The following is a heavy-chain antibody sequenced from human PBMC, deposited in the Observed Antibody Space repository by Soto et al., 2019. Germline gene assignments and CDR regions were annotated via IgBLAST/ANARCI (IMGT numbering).Heavy chain of an antibody. D-gene: IGHD2-2*01. CDR2: ISSSGSTI. Sequence: GGSLRLSCAASGFTFSDYYMSWIRQAPGKGLEWVSYISSSGSTIYYADSVKGRFTISRDNAKNSLYLKMNSLRAEDTAVYYCARTKRGYCSSTSCYFDYYYMDVWGKGTTVTVSS. CDR1: GFTFSDYY. V-gene: IGHV3-11*01. J-gene: IGHJ6*03. CDR3: ARTKRGYCSSTSCYFDYYYMDV.